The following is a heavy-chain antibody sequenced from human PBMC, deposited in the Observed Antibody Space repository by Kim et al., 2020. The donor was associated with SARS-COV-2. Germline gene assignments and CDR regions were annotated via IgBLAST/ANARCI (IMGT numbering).Heavy chain of an antibody. V-gene: IGHV3-33*01. CDR2: IWYDGSNK. CDR3: ARTWLGLRHAFDI. J-gene: IGHJ3*02. CDR1: GFTFSSYG. Sequence: GGSLRLSCAASGFTFSSYGMHWVRQAPGKGLEWVAVIWYDGSNKYYADSVKGRFTISRDNSKNTLYLQMNSLRAEDTAVYYCARTWLGLRHAFDIWGQGTMVTVSS. D-gene: IGHD3-16*01.